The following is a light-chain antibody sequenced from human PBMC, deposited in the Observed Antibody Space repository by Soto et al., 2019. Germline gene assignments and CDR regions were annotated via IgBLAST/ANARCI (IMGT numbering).Light chain of an antibody. Sequence: TQSPGTLSLSPGERVTITCRASQSISSWLAWYQQKPGKAPKLLIYKASSLESGVPSRFSGSGSGTEFTLTISSLQPDDFATYYCQQYNSYSRTFGQGTKVEIK. J-gene: IGKJ1*01. V-gene: IGKV1-5*03. CDR1: QSISSW. CDR2: KAS. CDR3: QQYNSYSRT.